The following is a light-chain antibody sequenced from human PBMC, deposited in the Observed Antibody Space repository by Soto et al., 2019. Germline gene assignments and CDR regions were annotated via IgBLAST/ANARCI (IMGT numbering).Light chain of an antibody. CDR3: SSYTTSSTLN. CDR2: DVN. CDR1: SSDIGGFNF. V-gene: IGLV2-14*01. J-gene: IGLJ2*01. Sequence: QSALTQPASVSGSPGQSITISCTGTSSDIGGFNFVSWYQQHPGKAPKLMIYDVNNRPSGVSNRFSGSKSGNTASLTISGLQPEDEADYYCSSYTTSSTLNFGGGTKVTVL.